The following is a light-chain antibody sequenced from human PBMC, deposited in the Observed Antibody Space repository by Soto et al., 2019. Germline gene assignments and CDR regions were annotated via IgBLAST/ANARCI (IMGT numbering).Light chain of an antibody. J-gene: IGLJ3*02. CDR2: GNR. CDR3: QAYDYSLTASV. Sequence: QLVLTQPPSVSGAPGQRVTFSCPGTSSNLGAGYDVHWYQQLPGAAPKLVIFGNRNRPSGVPERFSGSKSGTSASLAITGLQAEDEADYYCQAYDYSLTASVFGGGTKLTVL. V-gene: IGLV1-40*01. CDR1: SSNLGAGYD.